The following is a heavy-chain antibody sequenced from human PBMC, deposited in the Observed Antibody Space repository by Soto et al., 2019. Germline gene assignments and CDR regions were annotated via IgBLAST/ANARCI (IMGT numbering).Heavy chain of an antibody. J-gene: IGHJ5*02. CDR2: ISGSGGTT. CDR1: GFTFRSYA. CDR3: AKDSSSEAAPAMDSDNWFDP. Sequence: GGSLRLSCAASGFTFRSYAMSWVRQAPGKGLEWVSAISGSGGTTYYADSVQGRFTISRDNTKNTLYLQVNSVRAEDTAVYYCAKDSSSEAAPAMDSDNWFDPWGQGTLVTVSS. D-gene: IGHD6-13*01. V-gene: IGHV3-23*01.